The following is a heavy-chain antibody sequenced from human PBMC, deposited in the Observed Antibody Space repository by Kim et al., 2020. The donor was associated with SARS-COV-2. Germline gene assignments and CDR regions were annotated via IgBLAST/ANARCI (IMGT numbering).Heavy chain of an antibody. V-gene: IGHV4-34*01. J-gene: IGHJ5*02. Sequence: RVTISVDTSKNQFSLKLSSVTAADTAVYYCARGKRPLCNSSSCPRNWFDPWGQGTLVTVSS. D-gene: IGHD6-13*01. CDR3: ARGKRPLCNSSSCPRNWFDP.